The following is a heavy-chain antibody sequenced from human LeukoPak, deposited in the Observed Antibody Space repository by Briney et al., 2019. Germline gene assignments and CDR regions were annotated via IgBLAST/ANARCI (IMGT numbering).Heavy chain of an antibody. J-gene: IGHJ3*02. D-gene: IGHD3-22*01. V-gene: IGHV4-61*02. CDR2: IYTSGST. CDR3: ARAYYDSSGYYPDAFDI. Sequence: SRTLSLTCTVSGGSISSGSYYWSWIRQPAGKGLEWIGRIYTSGSTNYNPSLKSRVTISVDTSKNQFSLKLSSVTAADTAVYYCARAYYDSSGYYPDAFDIWGQGTMVTVSS. CDR1: GGSISSGSYY.